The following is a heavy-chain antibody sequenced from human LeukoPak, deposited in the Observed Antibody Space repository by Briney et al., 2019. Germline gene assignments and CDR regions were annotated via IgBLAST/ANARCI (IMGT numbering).Heavy chain of an antibody. Sequence: SETLSLTCTVSGGSITSYYWNWIRQPPGKGLEWIGYIYYSGSINYNPSLKSRVTISVDTSKNQFSLKLKSMTAADTAVYYCAGAYNWNYWGDGYFDYWGQGTLVTVSS. CDR1: GGSITSYY. J-gene: IGHJ4*02. V-gene: IGHV4-59*01. CDR3: AGAYNWNYWGDGYFDY. D-gene: IGHD1-7*01. CDR2: IYYSGSI.